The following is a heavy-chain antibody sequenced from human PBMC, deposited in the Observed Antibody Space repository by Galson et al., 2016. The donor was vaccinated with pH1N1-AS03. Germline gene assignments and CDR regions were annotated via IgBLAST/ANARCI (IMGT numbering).Heavy chain of an antibody. V-gene: IGHV3-53*01. Sequence: SLRLSCAASGFTVSSNYMSWVRQAPGQGLEWVSDIYISGTTYYADSVKGRFTIYRDNSKNTLYLQMNSLRAEDTAVYYCTRARVVVGEGWYYGMDAWGQGTTVTVSS. CDR3: TRARVVVGEGWYYGMDA. D-gene: IGHD3-16*01. CDR1: GFTVSSNY. J-gene: IGHJ6*02. CDR2: IYISGTT.